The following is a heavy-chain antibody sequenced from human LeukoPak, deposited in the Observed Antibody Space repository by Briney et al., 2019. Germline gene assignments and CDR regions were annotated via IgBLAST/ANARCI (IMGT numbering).Heavy chain of an antibody. Sequence: SVKVSCKASGFTFTSSAVQWVRQARGQGLEWIGWIVVGSGNTNYAQKFQGRVTMTRDTSTSTVYMELSSLRSEDTAVYYCARERTGNSDSSGHYDYWGQGTLVTVSS. J-gene: IGHJ4*02. CDR2: IVVGSGNT. CDR3: ARERTGNSDSSGHYDY. D-gene: IGHD3-22*01. V-gene: IGHV1-58*01. CDR1: GFTFTSSA.